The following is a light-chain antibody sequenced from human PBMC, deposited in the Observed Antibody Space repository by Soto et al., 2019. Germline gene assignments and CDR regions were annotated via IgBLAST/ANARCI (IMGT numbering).Light chain of an antibody. CDR1: QSVSSY. Sequence: ESVLTQSPGTLSLSPGERATLSCRASQSVSSYLAWYQQKPGQAPRLLIYDASNRATGIPARFSGSGSGTEFTLTISSLEPEELAVYYCQQRSNWPPWTCGQGTKVEI. V-gene: IGKV3-11*01. CDR2: DAS. CDR3: QQRSNWPPWT. J-gene: IGKJ1*01.